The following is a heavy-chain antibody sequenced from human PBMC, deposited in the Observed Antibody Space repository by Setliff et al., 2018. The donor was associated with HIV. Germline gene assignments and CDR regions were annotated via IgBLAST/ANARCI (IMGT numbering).Heavy chain of an antibody. CDR1: GVSIVSGGFY. CDR2: VYYTGKT. J-gene: IGHJ2*01. Sequence: SETLSLTCSVSGVSIVSGGFYFSWIRQHPGKGLEWLGTVYYTGKTYYNPSLQSRLTMSADTSKNQLYLKMSSVTAADTAVYYCARGPVGGDILTGYDYWYFDLWGRGTPVTVSS. D-gene: IGHD3-9*01. V-gene: IGHV4-31*02. CDR3: ARGPVGGDILTGYDYWYFDL.